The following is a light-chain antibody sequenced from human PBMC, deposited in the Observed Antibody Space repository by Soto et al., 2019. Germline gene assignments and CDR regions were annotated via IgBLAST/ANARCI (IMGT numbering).Light chain of an antibody. V-gene: IGKV3-11*01. CDR1: QSVSSY. J-gene: IGKJ1*01. Sequence: EIVLTQSPATLSLSPGERATLSCRASQSVSSYLAWYQQKPGQAPRLLIYDASNRATGIPARFSGSGSGTDFTLTISSLEPADFGVYSCHERSNWPPWTFGQGTKVDIK. CDR2: DAS. CDR3: HERSNWPPWT.